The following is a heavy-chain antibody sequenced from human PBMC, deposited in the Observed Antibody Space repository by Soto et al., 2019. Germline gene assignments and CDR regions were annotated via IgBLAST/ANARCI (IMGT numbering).Heavy chain of an antibody. Sequence: EVQLLESGGDSVQPGGPVRRSCVGSGFPFFNYAMNWFRQAPAKGLERVATISGGGHATFFADSVMGRLTVSRDNSKNTVTLQLNRLGGDDTAVYYCARKVLGSASRPDYWYFVLWGRGTLVTVSS. V-gene: IGHV3-23*01. CDR2: ISGGGHAT. J-gene: IGHJ2*01. CDR3: ARKVLGSASRPDYWYFVL. CDR1: GFPFFNYA. D-gene: IGHD3-16*01.